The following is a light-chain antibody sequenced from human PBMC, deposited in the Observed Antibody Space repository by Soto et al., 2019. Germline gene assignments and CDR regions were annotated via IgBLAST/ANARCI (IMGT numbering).Light chain of an antibody. CDR2: GDI. J-gene: IGLJ3*02. Sequence: QSVLTQPPSVSGAPGQRVTISCTGSISNIGAGYDVHWFQQLPGTAPKLLIYGDINRPSGVPDRFSGSKSGTSASLAITGLQAEDEACYYCQSYDGTLRVWGFGGGTKLTVL. CDR1: ISNIGAGYD. CDR3: QSYDGTLRVWG. V-gene: IGLV1-40*01.